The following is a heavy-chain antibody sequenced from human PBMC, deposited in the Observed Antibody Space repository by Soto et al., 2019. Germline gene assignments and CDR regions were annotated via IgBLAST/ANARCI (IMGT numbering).Heavy chain of an antibody. D-gene: IGHD3-22*01. CDR2: IIPILGIA. V-gene: IGHV1-69*02. CDR3: ARVPRGSSGYYPNPPFDY. CDR1: GGTFSSYT. Sequence: SVKVSCKASGGTFSSYTISWVRQAPGQGLEWMGRIIPILGIANYAQKFQGRVTITADKSTSTAYMELSSLRSEDTAVYYCARVPRGSSGYYPNPPFDYWGQGTLVTVSS. J-gene: IGHJ4*02.